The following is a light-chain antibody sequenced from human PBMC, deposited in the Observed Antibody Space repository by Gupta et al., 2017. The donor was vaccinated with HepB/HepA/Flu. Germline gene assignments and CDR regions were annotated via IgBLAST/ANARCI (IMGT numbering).Light chain of an antibody. Sequence: EIVLTQSPGTLSLSPGERATLSCRASQSVSSSYLAWYQQKPGQAPRLFIYGASSRAADIPDRFSGSGSGTDFTLTISRLEPEDFAVYYCQQYGSSPRTFGQGTKVEIK. V-gene: IGKV3-20*01. CDR1: QSVSSSY. CDR3: QQYGSSPRT. CDR2: GAS. J-gene: IGKJ1*01.